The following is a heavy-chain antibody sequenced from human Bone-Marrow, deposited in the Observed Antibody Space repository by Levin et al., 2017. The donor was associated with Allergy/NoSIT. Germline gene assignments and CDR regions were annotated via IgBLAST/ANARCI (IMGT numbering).Heavy chain of an antibody. D-gene: IGHD2-2*01. Sequence: SGESLKISCSVSGYTFSDYYIHWIRQTPGQGLEWIGWIDPTRGATQFAEKFHARVVLTRDSSISTAYMELGKLRSDDTALYYCARGGATSNDYWGQGTLVTVSS. CDR1: GYTFSDYY. CDR2: IDPTRGAT. V-gene: IGHV1-2*02. CDR3: ARGGATSNDY. J-gene: IGHJ4*02.